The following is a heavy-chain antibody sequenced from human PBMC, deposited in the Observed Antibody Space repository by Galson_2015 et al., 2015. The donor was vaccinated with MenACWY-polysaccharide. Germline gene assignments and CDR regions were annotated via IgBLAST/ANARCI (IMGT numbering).Heavy chain of an antibody. D-gene: IGHD1-26*01. J-gene: IGHJ4*02. CDR1: DYSIRSGYF. CDR3: SRVEKYSGSFYILY. Sequence: ATLSLTCAVSDYSIRSGYFWGWIRQPPGKGLEWIAGIFHSGTTYYNPSHKCRATITVDTTKNQFYQKLSSATAADTAVYYCSRVEKYSGSFYILYWGQGTLVTVSS. CDR2: IFHSGTT. V-gene: IGHV4-38-2*01.